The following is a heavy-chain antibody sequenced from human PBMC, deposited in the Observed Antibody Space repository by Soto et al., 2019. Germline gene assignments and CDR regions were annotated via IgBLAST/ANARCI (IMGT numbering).Heavy chain of an antibody. D-gene: IGHD3-16*01. CDR2: IYHSGSS. J-gene: IGHJ6*02. V-gene: IGHV4-59*01. CDR3: ARDGAAVRDPHGMDV. CDR1: GGTISISY. Sequence: PSETLSLTCTVSGGTISISYWSWILQPPGKGLEWIGYIYHSGSSVYNPSLQGRVTMSVDTSKNQFSLKLSSVTAADTAVYYCARDGAAVRDPHGMDVWGQGTTVTVSS.